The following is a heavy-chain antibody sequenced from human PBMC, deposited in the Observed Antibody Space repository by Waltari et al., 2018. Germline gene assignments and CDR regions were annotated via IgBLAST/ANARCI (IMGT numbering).Heavy chain of an antibody. CDR1: GGSFSGYY. CDR2: INHSGST. CDR3: ASQILRDGYNLIS. V-gene: IGHV4-34*01. Sequence: QVQLQQWGAGLLKPSETLPLTCAVYGGSFSGYYWSWIRQPPGKGLEWIGEINHSGSTNYNPSLKSRVTISVDTSKNQFSLKLSSVTAADTAVYYCASQILRDGYNLISWGQGTLVTVSS. J-gene: IGHJ5*02. D-gene: IGHD5-12*01.